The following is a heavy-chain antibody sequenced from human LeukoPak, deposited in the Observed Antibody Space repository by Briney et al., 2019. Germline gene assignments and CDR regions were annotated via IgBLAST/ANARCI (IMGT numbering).Heavy chain of an antibody. D-gene: IGHD6-19*01. CDR3: ASQIAVGAFDI. J-gene: IGHJ3*02. V-gene: IGHV4-59*08. CDR1: GGSISSYY. CDR2: IYYSGST. Sequence: SETLSLTCTVSGGSISSYYWSWIRQPPGKGLEWIGYIYYSGSTNYNPSLKSRVTISVDTSKNQFSLRLSSVTAADTAVYYCASQIAVGAFDIWGQGTMVTVSS.